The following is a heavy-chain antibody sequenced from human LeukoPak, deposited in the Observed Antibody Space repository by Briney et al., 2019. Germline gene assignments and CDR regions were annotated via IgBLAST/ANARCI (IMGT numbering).Heavy chain of an antibody. CDR2: IYTSGST. CDR1: GGSISSYY. CDR3: ARETLYYYDSSGPPGLFDY. V-gene: IGHV4-4*07. J-gene: IGHJ4*02. D-gene: IGHD3-22*01. Sequence: SETLSLTCTVSGGSISSYYWSWIRQPAGKGLEWIGRIYTSGSTNYNPSLKSRVTMSVDTSKNQFSLKLSSVTAADTAVYYCARETLYYYDSSGPPGLFDYWGQGTLVTVSS.